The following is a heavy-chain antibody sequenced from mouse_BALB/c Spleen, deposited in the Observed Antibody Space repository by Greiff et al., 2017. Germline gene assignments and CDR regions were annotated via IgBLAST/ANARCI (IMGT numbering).Heavy chain of an antibody. D-gene: IGHD3-3*01. Sequence: QVQLQQSGAELVRPGTSVKVSCKASGYAFTNYLIEWVKQRPGQGLEWIGVINPGSGGTNYNEKFKGKATLAADKSSSTAYMLLSSLTSDDSAVYFCARWGGTSYFDYWGQGTTLTVSS. V-gene: IGHV1-54*03. CDR2: INPGSGGT. CDR3: ARWGGTSYFDY. CDR1: GYAFTNYL. J-gene: IGHJ2*01.